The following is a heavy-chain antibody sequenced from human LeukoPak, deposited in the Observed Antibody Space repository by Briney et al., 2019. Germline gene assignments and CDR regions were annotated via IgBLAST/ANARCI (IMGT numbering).Heavy chain of an antibody. D-gene: IGHD3-10*01. J-gene: IGHJ6*02. CDR3: AKDLSSGSGSLLAAYYGMDV. CDR1: GFTFSSYG. CDR2: ISYDGSNK. V-gene: IGHV3-30*18. Sequence: GGSLRLSCAASGFTFSSYGMHWVRQAPGKGLEWVAVISYDGSNKYYADSVKGRFTISRDNSKNTLYLQMNSLRAEDTAVHYCAKDLSSGSGSLLAAYYGMDVWGQGTTVTVSS.